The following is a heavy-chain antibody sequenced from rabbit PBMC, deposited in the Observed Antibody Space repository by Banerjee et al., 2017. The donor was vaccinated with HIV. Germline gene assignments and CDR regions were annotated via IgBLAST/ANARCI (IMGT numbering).Heavy chain of an antibody. CDR3: AKSAGYCYYEL. Sequence: QSLEESGGDLVKPGASLTLTCTASGFSFISNLYMSWVRQAPGKGLEWIGYIYTAGGSTYYASWAKGRFTISKTSSTTVTLQMTSLTAADTATYFCAKSAGYCYYELWGPGTLVTVS. J-gene: IGHJ4*01. CDR1: GFSFISNLY. D-gene: IGHD8-1*01. V-gene: IGHV1S40*01. CDR2: IYTAGGST.